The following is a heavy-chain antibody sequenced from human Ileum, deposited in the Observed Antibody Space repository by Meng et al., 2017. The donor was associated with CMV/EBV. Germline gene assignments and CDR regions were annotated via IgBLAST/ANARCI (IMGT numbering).Heavy chain of an antibody. J-gene: IGHJ4*02. V-gene: IGHV4-39*07. Sequence: SGCSITTTNLYFGWIRQPPGKGLEWIATFSHAGSTFYNPSLKSRVTMSIDTSNNQFSLNLTSVTAADTAVYYCARRDASGLGYYFDYWGQGTLVTVSS. CDR3: ARRDASGLGYYFDY. CDR2: FSHAGST. D-gene: IGHD1-14*01. CDR1: GCSITTTNLY.